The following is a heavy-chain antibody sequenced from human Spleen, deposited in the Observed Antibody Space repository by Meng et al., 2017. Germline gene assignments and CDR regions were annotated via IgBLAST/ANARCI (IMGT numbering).Heavy chain of an antibody. CDR3: ARGVNTGSYVYWFDP. J-gene: IGHJ5*02. Sequence: SQTLSLTCAISGDSVSSNSATWSWIRLSPSRGLEWLGRTYYRSKWYDDYALSVTSRISINPDTSKNQFSLQLKSVTPEDTAVYYCARGVNTGSYVYWFDPWGQGTLVTSPQ. CDR2: TYYRSKWYD. D-gene: IGHD1-1*01. V-gene: IGHV6-1*01. CDR1: GDSVSSNSAT.